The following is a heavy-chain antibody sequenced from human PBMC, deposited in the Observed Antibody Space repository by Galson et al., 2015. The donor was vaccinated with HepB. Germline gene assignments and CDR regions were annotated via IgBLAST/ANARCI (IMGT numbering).Heavy chain of an antibody. CDR2: IYYSGST. J-gene: IGHJ4*02. CDR3: ARVKGYYGSGRDPYYFDY. CDR1: GGSISSGGYY. D-gene: IGHD3-10*01. V-gene: IGHV4-31*03. Sequence: TLSLTCTVSGGSISSGGYYWSWIRQHPGKGLEWIGYIYYSGSTYYNPSLKSRVTISVDTSKNQFSLKLSSVTAADTAVYYCARVKGYYGSGRDPYYFDYWGQGTLVTVSS.